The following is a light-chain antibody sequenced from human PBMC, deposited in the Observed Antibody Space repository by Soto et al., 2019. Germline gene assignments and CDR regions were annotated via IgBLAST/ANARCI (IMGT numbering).Light chain of an antibody. CDR2: GAS. Sequence: EIVLTQSPGTLSLSPGERATLSCRASQSVSSSYLAWYQQKPGQAPKLLIYGASRRATGIPARFSGSGSGTDFTLTISRLEAEDFAVYYCQQYGTTFGQGTKVEIK. CDR1: QSVSSSY. V-gene: IGKV3-20*01. CDR3: QQYGTT. J-gene: IGKJ1*01.